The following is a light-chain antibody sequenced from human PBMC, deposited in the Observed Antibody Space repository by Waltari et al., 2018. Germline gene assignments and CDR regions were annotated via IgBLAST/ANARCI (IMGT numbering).Light chain of an antibody. Sequence: QSVLTQPPSASGTPGQRVTISCSGTSSNIGRNYVFWFHQLPGTAPNVLIYKDNSPAPGVPERFSGSKSGNSASLAIRGVRVEDEADYYCATWDDSLSGYVFGSGTKVAVL. CDR1: SSNIGRNY. J-gene: IGLJ1*01. V-gene: IGLV1-47*01. CDR2: KDN. CDR3: ATWDDSLSGYV.